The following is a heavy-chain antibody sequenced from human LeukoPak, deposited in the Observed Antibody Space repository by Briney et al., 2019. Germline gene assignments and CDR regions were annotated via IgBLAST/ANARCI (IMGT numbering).Heavy chain of an antibody. V-gene: IGHV1-69*04. D-gene: IGHD3-3*01. Sequence: VASVKVSCKASGGTFSSYAISWVRQAPGQGLEWMGRIIPILGIANYAQKFQGRVTITADKSTSTAYMELSSLRSEDTAVYYCASTIFGVVGYYFDYWGQGTLVTVSS. J-gene: IGHJ4*02. CDR3: ASTIFGVVGYYFDY. CDR2: IIPILGIA. CDR1: GGTFSSYA.